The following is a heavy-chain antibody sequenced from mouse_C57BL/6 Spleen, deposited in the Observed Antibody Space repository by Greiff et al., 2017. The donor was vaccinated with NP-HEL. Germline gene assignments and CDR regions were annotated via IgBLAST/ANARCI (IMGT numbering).Heavy chain of an antibody. CDR3: AREGNYGPFAY. D-gene: IGHD1-1*02. V-gene: IGHV1-82*01. J-gene: IGHJ3*01. Sequence: QVQLQQSGPELVKPGASVKISCKASGYAFSSSWMNWVKQRPGKGLEWIGRIYPGDGDTNYNGKFKGKATLTADKSSSTAYMQLSSLTSEDSAVYFCAREGNYGPFAYWGQGTLVTVSA. CDR1: GYAFSSSW. CDR2: IYPGDGDT.